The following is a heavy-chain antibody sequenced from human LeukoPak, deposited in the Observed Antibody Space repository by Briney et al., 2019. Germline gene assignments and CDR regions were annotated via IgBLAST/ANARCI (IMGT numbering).Heavy chain of an antibody. J-gene: IGHJ4*02. V-gene: IGHV3-30-3*01. D-gene: IGHD3-10*01. CDR1: GFTFSSYA. CDR3: ARVVWFGEPPTNF. Sequence: GGSLRLSCAASGFTFSSYAMHWVRQAPGKGLEWVAVISYDGSNKYYADSVKGRFTISRDNSKNTLYLQMNSLRAEDTAVYYCARVVWFGEPPTNFWGQGTLVTVSS. CDR2: ISYDGSNK.